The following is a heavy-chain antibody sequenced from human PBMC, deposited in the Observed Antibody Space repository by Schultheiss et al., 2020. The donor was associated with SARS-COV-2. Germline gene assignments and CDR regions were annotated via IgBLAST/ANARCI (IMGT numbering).Heavy chain of an antibody. D-gene: IGHD3-16*01. CDR3: ARRRGYAWNFDY. CDR2: IDWDDDK. V-gene: IGHV2-70*01. Sequence: QTLSLTCTFSGFSISTTGMSVSWIRQPPGKALEWLALIDWDDDKYYITSLKTRLTISKDTSKNQVVLTMTNMDPVDTATYYCARRRGYAWNFDYWGQGTLVTVSS. J-gene: IGHJ4*02. CDR1: GFSISTTGMS.